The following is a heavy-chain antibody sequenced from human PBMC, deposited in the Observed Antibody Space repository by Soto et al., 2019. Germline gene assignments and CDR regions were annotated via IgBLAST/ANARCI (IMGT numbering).Heavy chain of an antibody. CDR1: GFTFSDYY. D-gene: IGHD3-22*01. V-gene: IGHV3-11*01. J-gene: IGHJ5*02. CDR2: ISSSGSTI. Sequence: GGSLRLSCAASGFTFSDYYMSWIRQAPGKGLEWVSYISSSGSTIYYADSVKGRFTISRDNAKNSLYLQMNSLRAEDTAVYYCARDKAYYYDSSGYSAIWFDPWGQGTLVTVSS. CDR3: ARDKAYYYDSSGYSAIWFDP.